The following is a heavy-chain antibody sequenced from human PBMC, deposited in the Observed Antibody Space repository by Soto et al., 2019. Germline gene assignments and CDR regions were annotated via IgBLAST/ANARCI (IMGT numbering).Heavy chain of an antibody. Sequence: EVQLVDSGGGLVQPGGSLRLSCAASGFTFSSYSMIWVRQAPGKGLEWVSYISSGSSTIYYADSVKCRFTVSRDNAKNSLYLQMNSLRDEDTAVYYCTRVRQLGLDYWGQGTLVTVSS. CDR3: TRVRQLGLDY. J-gene: IGHJ4*02. CDR2: ISSGSSTI. D-gene: IGHD1-1*01. V-gene: IGHV3-48*02. CDR1: GFTFSSYS.